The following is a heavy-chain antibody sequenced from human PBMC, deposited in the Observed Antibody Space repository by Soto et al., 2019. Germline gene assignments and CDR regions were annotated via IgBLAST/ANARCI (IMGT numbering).Heavy chain of an antibody. V-gene: IGHV3-30-3*01. CDR1: GFTFSSYA. J-gene: IGHJ6*02. CDR3: ARVGRPGYGMDV. Sequence: QVQLVESGGGVVQPGRSLRLSCVASGFTFSSYAMHWVRQAPGKGLEWVAVISYDGSNKYYADSVKGRFTISRDNSKNTLYLQMNSLRAEDTAVYYCARVGRPGYGMDVWGQGTTVTVSS. CDR2: ISYDGSNK.